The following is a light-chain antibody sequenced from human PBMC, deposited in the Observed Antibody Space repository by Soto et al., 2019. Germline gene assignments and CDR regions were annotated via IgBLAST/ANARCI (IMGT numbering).Light chain of an antibody. CDR3: QHFGNSLWT. Sequence: EIVLTQSPGTLSLSPGQRATLSCRASQSVATRNLAWYQQKSGQAPRLLIYGASSRAVHTPDRFSGSGSGTDFTLTISGLEPEDFAMYYCQHFGNSLWTFGQGTK. CDR2: GAS. V-gene: IGKV3-20*01. CDR1: QSVATRN. J-gene: IGKJ1*01.